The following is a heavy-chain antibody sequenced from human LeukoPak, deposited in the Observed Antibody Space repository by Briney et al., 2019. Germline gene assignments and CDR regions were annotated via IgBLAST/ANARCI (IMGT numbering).Heavy chain of an antibody. D-gene: IGHD6-13*01. CDR3: ASHGSPKLIATSGHPPLGWFDP. J-gene: IGHJ5*02. CDR1: GGTFSSYA. Sequence: GASVKVSCKASGGTFSSYAISWVRQAPGQGLDLMGGIIPRSGTAKYAQKFQGRVTLTTDESTNTAYMELSSLRSDDTAVYYCASHGSPKLIATSGHPPLGWFDPWGQGALVTVSS. V-gene: IGHV1-69*05. CDR2: IIPRSGTA.